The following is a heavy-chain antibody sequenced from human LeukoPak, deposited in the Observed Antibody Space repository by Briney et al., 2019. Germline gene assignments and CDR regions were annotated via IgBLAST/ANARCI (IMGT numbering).Heavy chain of an antibody. CDR1: GYSFTSYW. J-gene: IGHJ3*02. CDR2: IYPGDSDT. Sequence: GESLKISCKGSGYSFTSYWIGWVRQMPGKGLEWMGIIYPGDSDTRYSPSFQGQVTISADKSISTAYLQWSSLKASDTAMYYCARQGGYSSGWYDYYGDAFDIWGQGTMVTVSS. V-gene: IGHV5-51*01. D-gene: IGHD6-19*01. CDR3: ARQGGYSSGWYDYYGDAFDI.